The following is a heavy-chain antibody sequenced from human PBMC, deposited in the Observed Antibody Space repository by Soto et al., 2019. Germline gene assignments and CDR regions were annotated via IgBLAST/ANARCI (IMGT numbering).Heavy chain of an antibody. CDR3: ARVRFFIAVAVSNWIDP. D-gene: IGHD6-19*01. CDR1: GYTFTSYG. CDR2: ISAYNGNT. J-gene: IGHJ5*02. V-gene: IGHV1-18*01. Sequence: ASVKVSCKASGYTFTSYGISWVRQAPGQGLEWMGWISAYNGNTNYAQKLQGRVTMTTDTSTSTAYMELRSLRSDDTAVYYCARVRFFIAVAVSNWIDPRGPGTLVTVSS.